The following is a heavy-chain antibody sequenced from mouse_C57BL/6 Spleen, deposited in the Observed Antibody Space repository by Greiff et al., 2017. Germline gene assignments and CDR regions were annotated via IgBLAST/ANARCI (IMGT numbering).Heavy chain of an antibody. CDR1: GFSLTSYG. V-gene: IGHV2-2*01. J-gene: IGHJ3*01. CDR3: ASITTVVAPFAY. D-gene: IGHD1-1*01. CDR2: IWSGGST. Sequence: QVQLKQSGPGLVQPSQSLSITCTVSGFSLTSYGVHWVRQSPGKGLEWLGVIWSGGSTDYNAAFISRLSISKDNSKSQVFFKMNSLQADDTAIYYCASITTVVAPFAYWGQGTLVTVSA.